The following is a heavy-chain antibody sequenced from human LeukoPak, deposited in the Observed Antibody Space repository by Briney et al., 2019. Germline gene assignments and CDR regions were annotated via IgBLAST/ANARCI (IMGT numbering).Heavy chain of an antibody. CDR3: AKGHTAMVSNYYYYMDV. J-gene: IGHJ6*03. CDR2: IRYDGSNK. V-gene: IGHV3-30*02. D-gene: IGHD5-18*01. CDR1: GFTFSSYG. Sequence: GGSLRLSCAASGFTFSSYGMHWVRQAPGKGLEWVAFIRYDGSNKYYADSVKGRFTISRDNSKNTLYLQMNSLRAEDTAVYYCAKGHTAMVSNYYYYMDVWGKGTTVTVSS.